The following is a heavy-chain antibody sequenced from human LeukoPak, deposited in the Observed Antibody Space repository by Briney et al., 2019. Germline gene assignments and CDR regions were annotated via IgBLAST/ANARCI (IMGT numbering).Heavy chain of an antibody. CDR3: ARLSYGDYSSYYYYYYMDV. CDR1: GFTFTGYY. D-gene: IGHD4-17*01. V-gene: IGHV1-2*02. Sequence: GGSLRLSCAASGFTFTGYYMHWVRQAPGQGLEWMGWINPNSGGTNYAQKFQGRVTMTRDTSISTAYMELSRLRSDDSAVYYCARLSYGDYSSYYYYYYMDVWGKGTTVTVSS. J-gene: IGHJ6*03. CDR2: INPNSGGT.